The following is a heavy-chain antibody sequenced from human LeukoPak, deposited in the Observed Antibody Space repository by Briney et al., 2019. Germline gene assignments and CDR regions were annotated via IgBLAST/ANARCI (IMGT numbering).Heavy chain of an antibody. CDR1: GFTFSTYW. J-gene: IGHJ4*02. D-gene: IGHD5-12*01. CDR2: ISSSGSTV. V-gene: IGHV3-48*03. CDR3: TRGSMATTGR. Sequence: PGGPLRLSCAASGFTFSTYWMSWVRQAPGKGLEYISYISSSGSTVYYADSVKGRLTISRDNAKNSLYLQMNSLRAEDTAVYYCTRGSMATTGRWGQGILVTVSS.